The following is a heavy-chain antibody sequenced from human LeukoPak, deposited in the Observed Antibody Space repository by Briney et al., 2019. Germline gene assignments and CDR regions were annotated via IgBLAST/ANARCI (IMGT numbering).Heavy chain of an antibody. V-gene: IGHV5-51*01. Sequence: GQSLNISCKGSGYRYTCYLIAWVRQMPGKGLEWMGIIYPGDSDTRYSPSLQGQVPISADKSISTAYLQWGSLKASDTAMYYCARPSYGGNSNFDYWGQGTLVTVSS. CDR3: ARPSYGGNSNFDY. CDR1: GYRYTCYL. CDR2: IYPGDSDT. J-gene: IGHJ4*02. D-gene: IGHD4-23*01.